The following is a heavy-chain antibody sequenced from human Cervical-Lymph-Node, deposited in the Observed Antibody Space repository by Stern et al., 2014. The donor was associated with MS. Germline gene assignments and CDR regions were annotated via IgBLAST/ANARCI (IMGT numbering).Heavy chain of an antibody. D-gene: IGHD6-19*01. V-gene: IGHV1-69*01. CDR3: ARAPNRAVAGAVGAFDP. CDR1: GGTFSSYA. CDR2: IIPIFGTA. Sequence: QVQLVQSGAEAKKPGSSVKVSCKASGGTFSSYAISWVRQAPGQGLEWMGGIIPIFGTANYAQKFQGRVTITADESTSTAYMELSSLRSEDTAVYYCARAPNRAVAGAVGAFDPWGQGTLVTVSS. J-gene: IGHJ5*02.